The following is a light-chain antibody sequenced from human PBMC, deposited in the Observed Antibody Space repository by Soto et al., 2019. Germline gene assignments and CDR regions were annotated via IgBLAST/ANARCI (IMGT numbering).Light chain of an antibody. CDR1: QSLLHSSDNRNY. V-gene: IGKV4-1*01. Sequence: EIVMAQFPETLAVSVGERDTIKCRSSQSLLHSSDNRNYLTWYQQKPGQPPKLLIYWASTRHSGVPDRFSGSGSGTDFTLTINSLQAEDVAVYYCQQYYSTPWTFGQGTKVEIK. CDR3: QQYYSTPWT. CDR2: WAS. J-gene: IGKJ1*01.